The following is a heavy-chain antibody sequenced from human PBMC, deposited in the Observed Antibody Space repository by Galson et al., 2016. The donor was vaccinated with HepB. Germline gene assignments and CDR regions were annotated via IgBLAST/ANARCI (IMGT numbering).Heavy chain of an antibody. CDR3: ARIARGSSYTLGYFSL. Sequence: SLRLSCAASGFTFRSYDMSWVRQSTGKGLEWVADIGTLHDSFFPDSRLGRFSISRENAKNSLYLQLNRLRAGDTAVYYWARIARGSSYTLGYFSLWGRGTLVTVSS. CDR1: GFTFRSYD. D-gene: IGHD6-13*01. V-gene: IGHV3-13*04. CDR2: IGTLHDS. J-gene: IGHJ2*01.